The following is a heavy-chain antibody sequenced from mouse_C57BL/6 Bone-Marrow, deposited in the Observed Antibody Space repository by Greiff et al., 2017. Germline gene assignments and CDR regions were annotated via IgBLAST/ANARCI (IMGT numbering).Heavy chain of an antibody. V-gene: IGHV1-64*01. CDR3: ARLLTTLVARDY. CDR1: GYTFTSYW. Sequence: QVQLQQPGAELVKPGASVKLSCKASGYTFTSYWMHWVKQRPGQGLEWIGMIHPNSGRTNYTEKFKSKATLTVDKASSTAYMQLSSLTSEDSAVYYCARLLTTLVARDYWGQGTTLTVSS. D-gene: IGHD1-1*01. CDR2: IHPNSGRT. J-gene: IGHJ2*01.